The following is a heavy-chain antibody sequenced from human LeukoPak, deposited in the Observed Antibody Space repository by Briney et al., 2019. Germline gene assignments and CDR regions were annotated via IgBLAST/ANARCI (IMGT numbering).Heavy chain of an antibody. V-gene: IGHV4-4*07. J-gene: IGHJ3*02. D-gene: IGHD3-3*02. CDR2: IYTSGST. Sequence: PSETLSLTCTVSGGSISSYYWSWIRQPAGKGLDWIGRIYTSGSTNYNPSLKSRVTMSVDTSKNQFSLKLSSVTAADTAVYYCAREHPHSPAFDIWGQGTMVTVSS. CDR3: AREHPHSPAFDI. CDR1: GGSISSYY.